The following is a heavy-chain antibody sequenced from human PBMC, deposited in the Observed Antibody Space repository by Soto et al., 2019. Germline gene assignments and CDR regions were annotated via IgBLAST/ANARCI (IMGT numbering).Heavy chain of an antibody. J-gene: IGHJ6*02. Sequence: GGSLRLSCAASGFTFSSYAMHWVRQAPGKGLEWVAVISYDGSNKNYADSVKGRFTISRDNSKNTLYLQMNSLRAEDTAVYYCARDPSIVLVPAATYYYYYYGMDVWGQGTTVTVSS. CDR2: ISYDGSNK. D-gene: IGHD2-2*01. CDR1: GFTFSSYA. CDR3: ARDPSIVLVPAATYYYYYYGMDV. V-gene: IGHV3-30-3*01.